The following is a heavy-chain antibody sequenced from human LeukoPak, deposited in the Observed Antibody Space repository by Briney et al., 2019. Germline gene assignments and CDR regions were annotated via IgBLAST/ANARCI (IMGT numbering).Heavy chain of an antibody. CDR2: IYHSGST. CDR3: ARFPTVRAYYYYHVDV. D-gene: IGHD1-1*01. Sequence: SETLSLTCAVSGYSISSGYYWGWIRQPPGKGLEWIGSIYHSGSTYYNPSLKSRVTISVDTSKNQFSLKLSSVTAADTAVYYCARFPTVRAYYYYHVDVWGQGTTVSVSS. V-gene: IGHV4-38-2*01. J-gene: IGHJ6*03. CDR1: GYSISSGYY.